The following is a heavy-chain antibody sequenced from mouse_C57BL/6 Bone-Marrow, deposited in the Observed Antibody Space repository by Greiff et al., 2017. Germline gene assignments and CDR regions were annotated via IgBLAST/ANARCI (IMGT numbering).Heavy chain of an antibody. V-gene: IGHV1-53*01. J-gene: IGHJ2*01. D-gene: IGHD1-1*01. Sequence: VKLMESGTELVKPGASVKLSCKASGYTFTSYWMHWVKQRPGQGLEWIGNINPSNGGTNYNEKFKSKATLTVDKSSSTAYMQLSSLTSEDSAVYYCARLAVVALYYFDYWGQGTTLTVSS. CDR1: GYTFTSYW. CDR2: INPSNGGT. CDR3: ARLAVVALYYFDY.